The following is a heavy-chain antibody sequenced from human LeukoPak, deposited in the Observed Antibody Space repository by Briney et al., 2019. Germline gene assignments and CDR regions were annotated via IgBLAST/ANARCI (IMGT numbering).Heavy chain of an antibody. Sequence: ASVKVSCKASGYTFSSYGISWVRQAPGQGLEWMGWISGFNGNTNYAQKFQGRVTMTIDTSTSTAYMELRSLRSDDTAVYYCARSRLVERATMDVWGQGTMVTVSS. V-gene: IGHV1-18*01. CDR1: GYTFSSYG. CDR3: ARSRLVERATMDV. D-gene: IGHD5-24*01. CDR2: ISGFNGNT. J-gene: IGHJ6*02.